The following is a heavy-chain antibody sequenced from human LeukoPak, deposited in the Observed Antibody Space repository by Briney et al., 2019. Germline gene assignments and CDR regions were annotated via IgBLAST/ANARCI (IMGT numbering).Heavy chain of an antibody. J-gene: IGHJ6*02. CDR3: ARGIGYYYDSSGYYPSALDGMDV. V-gene: IGHV4-59*01. Sequence: SETLSLTCAVYGGSFSGYYWSWIRQPPGKGLEWIGYVYYTGSTNYNPSLKSRVTISVDTSKNQFSLNLSSVTAADTAVYYCARGIGYYYDSSGYYPSALDGMDVWGQGTTVTVSS. D-gene: IGHD3-22*01. CDR2: VYYTGST. CDR1: GGSFSGYY.